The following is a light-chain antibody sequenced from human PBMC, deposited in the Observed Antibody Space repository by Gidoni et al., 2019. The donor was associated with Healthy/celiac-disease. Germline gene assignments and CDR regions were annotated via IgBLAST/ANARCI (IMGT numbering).Light chain of an antibody. CDR2: AAS. J-gene: IGKJ4*01. V-gene: IGKV1-12*01. CDR1: QGISSW. CDR3: QQAHIFPFT. Sequence: DSQMNQSPSSVSASVGDRVTITCRESQGISSWLAWYQQKPGKAPKLLIYAASSLQSGVPSRFSGSGSGTGFTLTSSSLQPGDFATYYCQQAHIFPFTFGGGTKVEIK.